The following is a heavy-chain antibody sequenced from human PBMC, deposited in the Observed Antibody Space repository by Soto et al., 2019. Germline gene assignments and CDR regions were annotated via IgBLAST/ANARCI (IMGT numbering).Heavy chain of an antibody. V-gene: IGHV3-23*01. D-gene: IGHD2-21*01. Sequence: LRLSCAPSGFTFSNYAMSWVRQAPGKGLEWVSAISASAATTYYADSVKGRFTISRDNSKNTLYVQMNSLRAEDTAVYYCAKLGAYSASAIDSWGQGALVTVSS. J-gene: IGHJ4*02. CDR2: ISASAATT. CDR3: AKLGAYSASAIDS. CDR1: GFTFSNYA.